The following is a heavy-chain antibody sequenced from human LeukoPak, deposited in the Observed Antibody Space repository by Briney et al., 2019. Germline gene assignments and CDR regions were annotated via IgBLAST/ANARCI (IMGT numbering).Heavy chain of an antibody. V-gene: IGHV4-59*01. J-gene: IGHJ2*01. Sequence: SETLSLTCSVSSGSISSYYLSWIRQPPGKGLEWIGYMYSSGRTFYNPSLESRVTISVDTSKNQFSLKVSSVTAADTAVYYCARVGIVAAVGWYFDLWGRGTLVTVSS. D-gene: IGHD6-13*01. CDR2: MYSSGRT. CDR3: ARVGIVAAVGWYFDL. CDR1: SGSISSYY.